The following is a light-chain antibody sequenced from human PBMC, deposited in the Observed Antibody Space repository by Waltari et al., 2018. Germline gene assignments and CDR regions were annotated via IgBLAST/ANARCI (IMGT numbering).Light chain of an antibody. CDR1: QSISNY. Sequence: DIQMTQSPSSLSASVGDRVTITFRASQSISNYLAWYQQKPGKAPILLIYKASILKSGVSSRFSGSGSGTQFTLTISSLQPGDFATYFCQQYNTYSSFGQGTKLEIK. CDR3: QQYNTYSS. V-gene: IGKV1-5*03. CDR2: KAS. J-gene: IGKJ2*01.